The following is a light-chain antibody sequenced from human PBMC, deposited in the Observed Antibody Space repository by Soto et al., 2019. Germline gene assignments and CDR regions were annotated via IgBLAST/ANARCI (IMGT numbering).Light chain of an antibody. J-gene: IGKJ4*01. CDR3: QQYSNWPPLT. V-gene: IGKV3-15*01. Sequence: EIVMTQSPATLSVSPGERATLSCRASQSVSSNLAWYQQKPGQAPRLLIYGASTRATGIPARFSGSGSGTEFTLTISSLQSEDFAAYYCQQYSNWPPLTFGGGTKVEIK. CDR1: QSVSSN. CDR2: GAS.